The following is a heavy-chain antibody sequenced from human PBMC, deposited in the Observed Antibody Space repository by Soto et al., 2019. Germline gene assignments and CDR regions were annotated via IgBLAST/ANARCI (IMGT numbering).Heavy chain of an antibody. CDR2: IYSGGST. CDR3: ARDRYYYYGMDV. J-gene: IGHJ6*02. CDR1: GFTVSSNY. Sequence: GGSLRLSCAASGFTVSSNYMSWVRQAPGKGLEWVSVIYSGGSTYYADSVKGRFTVSRDNSKNTLYLQMNSLRAEDTAVYYCARDRYYYYGMDVWGQVTTVTVSS. V-gene: IGHV3-53*01.